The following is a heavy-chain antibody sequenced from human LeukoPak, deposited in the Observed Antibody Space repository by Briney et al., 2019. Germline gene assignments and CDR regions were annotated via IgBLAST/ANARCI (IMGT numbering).Heavy chain of an antibody. CDR2: ISSSGYTI. D-gene: IGHD6-6*01. J-gene: IGHJ4*02. V-gene: IGHV3-48*01. CDR3: ATERASLVDS. Sequence: PGGSLRLSCAASGFTFSTYSMDWVRQAPGKGLEWLSYISSSGYTIYYADSVKGRFTISRDNAKNSLYLQMNSLRAEDTAVYYCATERASLVDSWGKGPLVTVSS. CDR1: GFTFSTYS.